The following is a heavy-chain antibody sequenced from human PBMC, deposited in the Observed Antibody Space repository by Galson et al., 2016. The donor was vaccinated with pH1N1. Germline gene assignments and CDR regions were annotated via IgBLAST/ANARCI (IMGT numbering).Heavy chain of an antibody. V-gene: IGHV3-74*01. CDR3: ARDQAFSVPHQLDF. CDR1: GFSISNNW. Sequence: SLRLSCAAASGFSISNNWMHWVRQAPGKGLAWVSRINRDGTTINYADSVKGRFTISRDNAKNSLYLQMNSPRAEDTAIYYCARDQAFSVPHQLDFWGQGSLVTVSS. J-gene: IGHJ4*02. CDR2: INRDGTTI. D-gene: IGHD2-2*01.